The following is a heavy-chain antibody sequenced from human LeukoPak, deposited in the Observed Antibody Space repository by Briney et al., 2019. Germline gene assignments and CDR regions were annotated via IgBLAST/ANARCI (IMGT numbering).Heavy chain of an antibody. CDR2: ISAGGGST. D-gene: IGHD3-22*01. CDR1: GFTFSSYG. V-gene: IGHV3-23*01. J-gene: IGHJ4*02. Sequence: GGSLRLSCAASGFTFSSYGMSWVRQAPGKGLEWVSAISAGGGSTYYADSVKGRFTISRDNSKNTLYLQMNSLRAEDTAIYYCAKTTTYYYDSSGYYDYWGQGTLVTVSS. CDR3: AKTTTYYYDSSGYYDY.